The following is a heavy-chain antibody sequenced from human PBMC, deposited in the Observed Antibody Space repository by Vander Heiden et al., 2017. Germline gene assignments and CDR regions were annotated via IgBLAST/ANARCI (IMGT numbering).Heavy chain of an antibody. Sequence: QVQLQASGPGMVKPSEPLSLTCTFSGGSVRSGSYYWSLIRHPPGKGLEGIGYIYDSGSTNYDPSLKSRVTISVDTSKNQFSLKLSSVTAADTAVYYCARSIVGATATFDYWGQGTLVTVSA. CDR3: ARSIVGATATFDY. V-gene: IGHV4-61*01. J-gene: IGHJ4*02. CDR1: GGSVRSGSYY. D-gene: IGHD1-26*01. CDR2: IYDSGST.